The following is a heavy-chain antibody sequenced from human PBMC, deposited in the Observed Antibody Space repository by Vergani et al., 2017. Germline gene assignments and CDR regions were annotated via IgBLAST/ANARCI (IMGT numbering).Heavy chain of an antibody. D-gene: IGHD2-8*01. Sequence: EVQLVESGGGLVKPGGSLRLSCAASGFSFSSYSMNWVRQAPGKGLEWVASISGSSSYVFYRDSVEGRFTITRDNAKKSVYLQMNSLRAEDTAMSFCARGLWDCTHIRCWPPSYWGQGRQVSVSS. CDR2: ISGSSSYV. CDR1: GFSFSSYS. J-gene: IGHJ4*02. V-gene: IGHV3-21*02. CDR3: ARGLWDCTHIRCWPPSY.